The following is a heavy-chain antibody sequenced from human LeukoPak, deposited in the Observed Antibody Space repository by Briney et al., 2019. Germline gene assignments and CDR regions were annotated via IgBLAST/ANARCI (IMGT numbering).Heavy chain of an antibody. CDR2: INHSGST. V-gene: IGHV4-34*01. CDR1: GGSFSSYY. CDR3: ARLGYDILTGYHTSYNWFDP. Sequence: SETLSLTCTVSGGSFSSYYWTWIRQPPGKGLEWIGEINHSGSTNYNPSLKSRVTISVDTSKNQFSLKLSSVTAADTAVYYCARLGYDILTGYHTSYNWFDPWGQGTLVTVSS. D-gene: IGHD3-9*01. J-gene: IGHJ5*02.